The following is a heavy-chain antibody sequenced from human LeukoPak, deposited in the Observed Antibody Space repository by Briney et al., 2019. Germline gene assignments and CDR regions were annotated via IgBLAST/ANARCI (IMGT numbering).Heavy chain of an antibody. J-gene: IGHJ4*02. D-gene: IGHD1-1*01. V-gene: IGHV3-66*01. Sequence: GGSLRLSCAASGFTVSSNYMSWVRQAPGKGLEWVSVIYSGGSTYYADSVKGSFTITRDNSKNTLYLQMNTLRAEDTAVYYCARVQVRTQPQLYYFDYWGQGTLVTVSS. CDR1: GFTVSSNY. CDR2: IYSGGST. CDR3: ARVQVRTQPQLYYFDY.